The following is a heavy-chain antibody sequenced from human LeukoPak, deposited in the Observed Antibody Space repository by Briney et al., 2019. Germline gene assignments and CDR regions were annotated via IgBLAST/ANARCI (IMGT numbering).Heavy chain of an antibody. V-gene: IGHV4-34*01. J-gene: IGHJ4*02. CDR1: GGSFSGYY. CDR2: INHSGST. Sequence: SETLSLTCAVYGGSFSGYYWSWIRQPPGKGLEWIGEINHSGSTNYNPSLKSRVTISVDTSKSQFSLKLSSVTAADTAVYYCARVTRRYYYGSGSYPYFDYWGQGTLVTVSS. CDR3: ARVTRRYYYGSGSYPYFDY. D-gene: IGHD3-10*01.